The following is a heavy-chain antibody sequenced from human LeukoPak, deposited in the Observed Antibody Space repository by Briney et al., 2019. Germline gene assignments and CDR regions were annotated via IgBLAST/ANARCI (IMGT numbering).Heavy chain of an antibody. V-gene: IGHV4-59*01. CDR3: ARLRGNYFPDY. D-gene: IGHD4-11*01. CDR1: GGSINNYY. Sequence: SETLSLTCTVSGGSINNYYWTWIRQPPGKGLEWIGYIFYSGSTNYNPSLKSRLTISVDTSKNQFSLKLSSVTAADTAVYYCARLRGNYFPDYWGQGTLVIVSS. CDR2: IFYSGST. J-gene: IGHJ4*02.